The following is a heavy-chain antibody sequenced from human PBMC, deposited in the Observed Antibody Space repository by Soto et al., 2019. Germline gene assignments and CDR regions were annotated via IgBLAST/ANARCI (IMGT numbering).Heavy chain of an antibody. J-gene: IGHJ3*02. V-gene: IGHV6-1*01. Sequence: QVQLQQSGPGLVKPSQTLSLTCAISGDSVSINSAAWNWIRQSPSRGLEWLGRTYYRSKWYNDYAVSVNSRITIHPDTSKNQFSLQLNSVTPEDTAVYSCARDDSSGYQQLGDAFAICGQGTMVTVSS. CDR2: TYYRSKWYN. D-gene: IGHD3-22*01. CDR3: ARDDSSGYQQLGDAFAI. CDR1: GDSVSINSAA.